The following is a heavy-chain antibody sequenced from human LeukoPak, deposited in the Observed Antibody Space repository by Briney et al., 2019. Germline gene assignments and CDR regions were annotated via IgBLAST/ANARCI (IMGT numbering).Heavy chain of an antibody. V-gene: IGHV3-30-3*01. CDR1: GFTFSSYA. CDR3: ARGRQKPIYGVDY. D-gene: IGHD2/OR15-2a*01. CDR2: ISYDGSNK. J-gene: IGHJ4*02. Sequence: GGSLRLSCAASGFTFSSYATHWVRQAPGKGLEWVAVISYDGSNKYYADSVKGRFTISRDNSKNTLYLQMNSLRAEDTAVYYCARGRQKPIYGVDYWGQGTLVTVSS.